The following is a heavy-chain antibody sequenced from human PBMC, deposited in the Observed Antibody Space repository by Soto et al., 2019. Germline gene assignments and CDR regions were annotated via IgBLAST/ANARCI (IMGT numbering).Heavy chain of an antibody. CDR1: GGTFSSYA. V-gene: IGHV1-69*01. CDR2: IIPIFGTA. CDR3: AIVATILHYYYYGMDV. Sequence: QVQLVQSGAEVKKPGSSVKVSCKASGGTFSSYAISWVRQAPGQGLEWMGGIIPIFGTANYAQKVQGRVTITADESTSTAYMELSSLRSEDTAVYYCAIVATILHYYYYGMDVWGQGTTVTVSS. D-gene: IGHD5-12*01. J-gene: IGHJ6*02.